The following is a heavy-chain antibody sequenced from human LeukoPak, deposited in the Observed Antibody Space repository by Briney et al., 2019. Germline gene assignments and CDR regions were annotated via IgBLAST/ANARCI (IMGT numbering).Heavy chain of an antibody. CDR3: ATSTKTVRPDSWDS. CDR1: GGSFSGHY. CDR2: INLGGST. Sequence: SETLSLTCAVSGGSFSGHYWNWIRQPPGKGLEWIGEINLGGSTNYNPSLKSRVTMTIDTSKKEVSLKLTSVTAADTSIYFCATSTKTVRPDSWDSWGQGTLVSVSS. J-gene: IGHJ4*02. V-gene: IGHV4-34*01. D-gene: IGHD6-6*01.